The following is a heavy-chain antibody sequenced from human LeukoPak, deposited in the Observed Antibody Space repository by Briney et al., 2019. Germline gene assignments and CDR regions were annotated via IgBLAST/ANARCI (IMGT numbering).Heavy chain of an antibody. D-gene: IGHD2-8*01. J-gene: IGHJ3*02. Sequence: KPSETLAPTCTGSGGSIRSYYWSWVRQPPGEGVEWIGYIYYSGSTNYNPSLKSRVTISVDTSKNQFSLRLSSVTAADTAVYYCARAAGVPVAFDIWGQGTMVTVSS. CDR3: ARAAGVPVAFDI. V-gene: IGHV4-59*01. CDR2: IYYSGST. CDR1: GGSIRSYY.